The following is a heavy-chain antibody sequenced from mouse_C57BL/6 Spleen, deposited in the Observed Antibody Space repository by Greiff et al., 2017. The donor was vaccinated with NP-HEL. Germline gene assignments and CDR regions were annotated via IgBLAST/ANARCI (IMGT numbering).Heavy chain of an antibody. CDR3: ARSLYYGTY. CDR1: GYTFTSYW. Sequence: QVQLKQPGAELVRPGSSVKLSCKASGYTFTSYWMDWVKQRPGQGLEWIGNIYPSDSETHYNQKFKDKATLTVDKSSSTAYMQLSSLTSEDSAVYYCARSLYYGTYWGQGTLVTVSA. CDR2: IYPSDSET. J-gene: IGHJ3*01. V-gene: IGHV1-61*01. D-gene: IGHD1-1*01.